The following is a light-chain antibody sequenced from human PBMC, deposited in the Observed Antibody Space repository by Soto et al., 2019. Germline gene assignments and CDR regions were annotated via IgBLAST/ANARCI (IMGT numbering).Light chain of an antibody. CDR3: QQYNTYPRT. V-gene: IGKV1-17*01. J-gene: IGKJ1*01. Sequence: DIQVTQSPSSLFASVGDRVNITCLASQGIRNDLGWYQQKTGKAPKLLIYDASSLESGVPSRFSGSGSGTEFTLTISSLQPDELATYYCQQYNTYPRTCGQGTKVDIK. CDR2: DAS. CDR1: QGIRND.